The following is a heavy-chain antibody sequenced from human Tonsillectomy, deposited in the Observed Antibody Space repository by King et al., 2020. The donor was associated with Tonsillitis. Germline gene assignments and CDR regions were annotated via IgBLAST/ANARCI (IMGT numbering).Heavy chain of an antibody. CDR1: GFTFTSSA. CDR2: IVVGSGHA. Sequence: QLVQSGPEVKKPGSSVKVSCKASGFTFTSSAMQWVRQARGQRLEWIGWIVVGSGHAHYAQKFQERVTITSDMSTSTAYMELSSLRSEDTAVYYCAADPGYGILSHYYFGMDVWGQGATVTVSS. J-gene: IGHJ6*02. V-gene: IGHV1-58*02. CDR3: AADPGYGILSHYYFGMDV. D-gene: IGHD3-9*01.